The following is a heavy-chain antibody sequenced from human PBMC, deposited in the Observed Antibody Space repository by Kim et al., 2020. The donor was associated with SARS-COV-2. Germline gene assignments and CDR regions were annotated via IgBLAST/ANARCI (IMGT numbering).Heavy chain of an antibody. CDR2: IYYRGST. V-gene: IGHV4-59*13. J-gene: IGHJ4*01. Sequence: SETLSLTCTVSGGSISSYYWSWIRQPPGKGLEWIGYIYYRGSTNYNSSLKSRVTISVDTSKNQFSLTLSSVTAADTAVDYCARDYYDSSGDYATFYDWG. CDR1: GGSISSYY. D-gene: IGHD3-22*01. CDR3: ARDYYDSSGDYATFYD.